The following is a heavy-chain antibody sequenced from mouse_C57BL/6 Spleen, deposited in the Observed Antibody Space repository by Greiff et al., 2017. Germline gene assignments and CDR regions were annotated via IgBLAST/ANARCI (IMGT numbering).Heavy chain of an antibody. CDR1: GYAFSSSW. CDR2: IYPGDGDT. D-gene: IGHD3-2*02. J-gene: IGHJ4*01. Sequence: VKLVESGPELVKPGASVKISCKASGYAFSSSWMNWVKQRPGKGLEWIGRIYPGDGDTNYNGKFKGKATLTADKSSSTAYMQLSSLTSEDSAVYFCARERTAQATWGDYWGQGTSVTVSS. V-gene: IGHV1-82*01. CDR3: ARERTAQATWGDY.